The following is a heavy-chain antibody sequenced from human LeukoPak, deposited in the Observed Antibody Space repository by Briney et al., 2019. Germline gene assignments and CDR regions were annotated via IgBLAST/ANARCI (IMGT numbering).Heavy chain of an antibody. J-gene: IGHJ4*02. V-gene: IGHV3-30-3*01. D-gene: IGHD4-17*01. CDR3: ARDDLDDYGDYNPDY. CDR1: GFTFSSYA. Sequence: GRSLRLSCAASGFTFSSYALHWVRQAPGKGLEWVAVISYDGSNKCYADSVKGRFTISRDNSKNTLYLQMNSLRAEDTAVYYCARDDLDDYGDYNPDYWGQGTLVTVSS. CDR2: ISYDGSNK.